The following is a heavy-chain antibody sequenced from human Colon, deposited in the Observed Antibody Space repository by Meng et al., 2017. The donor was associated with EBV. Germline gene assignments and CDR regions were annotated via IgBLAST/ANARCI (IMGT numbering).Heavy chain of an antibody. CDR1: GFTFNIYA. J-gene: IGHJ4*02. CDR3: AKNFVDTAMAPLDY. V-gene: IGHV3-23*01. CDR2: IIGSGVST. D-gene: IGHD5-18*01. Sequence: EVQLLESGGGLVQPGGSLRLSCVASGFTFNIYAMSWVRQAPGKGLEWVSTIIGSGVSTFYADSVKGRFTISRDNSKNTLYLQMNSLRADDTAIYYCAKNFVDTAMAPLDYWGQGTLVTVSS.